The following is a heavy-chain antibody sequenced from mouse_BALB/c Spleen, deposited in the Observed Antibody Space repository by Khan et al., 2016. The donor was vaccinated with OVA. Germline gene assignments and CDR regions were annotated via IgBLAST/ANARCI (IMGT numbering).Heavy chain of an antibody. CDR3: AIVYRSDFDY. J-gene: IGHJ2*01. D-gene: IGHD1-1*01. CDR2: INPHVGET. CDR1: GYSFTGYF. V-gene: IGHV1-20*02. Sequence: VQLQQSGPELVKPGASVKISCKASGYSFTGYFMNWVMQSHGKSLEWIGRINPHVGETLFNPKFKGKATLTVDESSSTAHMELRSLASEDSAVYYCAIVYRSDFDYWGQGTTLTVSS.